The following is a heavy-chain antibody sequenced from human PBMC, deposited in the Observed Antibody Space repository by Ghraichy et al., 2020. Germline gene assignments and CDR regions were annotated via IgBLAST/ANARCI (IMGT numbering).Heavy chain of an antibody. CDR1: GFTFSSYA. CDR3: AKDRRKPGITIFGVVISYFDY. J-gene: IGHJ4*02. D-gene: IGHD3-3*01. CDR2: ISGSGGST. Sequence: GESLNISCAASGFTFSSYAMSWVRQAPGKGLEWVSAISGSGGSTYYADSVKGRFTISRDNSKNTLYLLMNSLRAEDTAVYYCAKDRRKPGITIFGVVISYFDYWGQGTLVTVSS. V-gene: IGHV3-23*01.